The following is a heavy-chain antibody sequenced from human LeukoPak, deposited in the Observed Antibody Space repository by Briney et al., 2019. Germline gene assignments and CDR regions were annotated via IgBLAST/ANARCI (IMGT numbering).Heavy chain of an antibody. Sequence: GRSLRLSCAASGLTFSSYSMHWVRQAPGKGLEWVAVLSSDGSNKYYADSVKGRFTISRDSSKNTLSLQMNSLRAEDTAVYYCASSPLGMGRDYWGQGTLVTVSS. D-gene: IGHD7-27*01. CDR3: ASSPLGMGRDY. J-gene: IGHJ4*02. V-gene: IGHV3-30-3*01. CDR1: GLTFSSYS. CDR2: LSSDGSNK.